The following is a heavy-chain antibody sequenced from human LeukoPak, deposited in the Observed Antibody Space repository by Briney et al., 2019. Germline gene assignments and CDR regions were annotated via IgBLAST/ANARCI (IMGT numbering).Heavy chain of an antibody. D-gene: IGHD3-22*01. CDR1: GFIFSSYS. CDR3: AKDYYDSSGYYYFDY. Sequence: GGSLRLSCGAAGFIFSSYSMSWVRQTPGQGLEWVSYISYKGDSIYYADSVKGRFTISRDNSKNTLYLQMNSLRAEDTAVYYCAKDYYDSSGYYYFDYWGQGTLVTVSS. J-gene: IGHJ4*02. V-gene: IGHV3-48*01. CDR2: ISYKGDSI.